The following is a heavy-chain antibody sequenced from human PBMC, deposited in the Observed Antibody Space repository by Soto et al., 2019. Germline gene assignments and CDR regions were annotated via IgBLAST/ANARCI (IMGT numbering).Heavy chain of an antibody. CDR3: ATVEWDCRSTRCYDHPTCWFDP. V-gene: IGHV4-31*03. J-gene: IGHJ5*02. CDR1: GGSISRGGYY. Sequence: SETLSLTCIVSGGSISRGGYYWSWIRQHPGKGLEWIGYIYYSGSTYYNSSLKSRVTISVDASKTQYSLKSSSVTAVGTVVYYCATVEWDCRSTRCYDHPTCWFDPWGQGTLVTVSS. D-gene: IGHD2-2*01. CDR2: IYYSGST.